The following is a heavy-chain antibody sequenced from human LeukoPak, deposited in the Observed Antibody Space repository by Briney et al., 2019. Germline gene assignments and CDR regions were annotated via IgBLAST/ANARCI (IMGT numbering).Heavy chain of an antibody. V-gene: IGHV4-39*01. CDR3: ARGPQWEIAEYYFDY. CDR1: GGSISSYY. CDR2: IYYSGST. J-gene: IGHJ4*02. D-gene: IGHD1-26*01. Sequence: SETLSLTCTVSGGSISSYYWGWIRQPPGKGLEWIGSIYYSGSTYYNPSLKSRVTISVDTSKNQFSLKLSSVTAADTAVYYCARGPQWEIAEYYFDYWGQGTLVTVSS.